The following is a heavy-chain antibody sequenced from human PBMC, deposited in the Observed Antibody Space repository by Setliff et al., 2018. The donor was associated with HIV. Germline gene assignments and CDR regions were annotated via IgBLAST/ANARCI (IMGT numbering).Heavy chain of an antibody. Sequence: PSETLSLTCTVSGDSISRDFYYWNWIRQPAGKGLEWIGHIYTNGRTHYNPSLTSRVTISMDTSKNQFSLKLSSVTAADTAVYYCARNDAFDIWGQGTLVTVSS. V-gene: IGHV4-61*09. CDR1: GDSISRDFYY. J-gene: IGHJ3*02. CDR3: ARNDAFDI. CDR2: IYTNGRT.